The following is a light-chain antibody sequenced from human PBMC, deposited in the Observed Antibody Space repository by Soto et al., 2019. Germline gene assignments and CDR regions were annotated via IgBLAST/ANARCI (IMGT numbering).Light chain of an antibody. Sequence: DIQMNQSPTTVSATVGDTVTITCRPSETINTWLAWFQQKPGEAPKLLIYQASTLESGVPSRFSGSGAGTEFTLTISSLQPDDFATYYCQQYNIYSGTFGQGTKVDIK. CDR3: QQYNIYSGT. J-gene: IGKJ1*01. CDR2: QAS. CDR1: ETINTW. V-gene: IGKV1-5*03.